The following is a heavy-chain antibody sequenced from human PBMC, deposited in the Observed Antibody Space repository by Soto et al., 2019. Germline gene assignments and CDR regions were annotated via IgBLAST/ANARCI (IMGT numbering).Heavy chain of an antibody. CDR2: ISTDGGGR. D-gene: IGHD3-10*01. CDR1: GFTFAAYA. Sequence: GALRLSCAASGFTFAAYALHSVHQAPGKGLQYVAAISTDGGGRYYTDSVKGRFIISRDNSKSTLYLQMGSLRGEDMAVYYCARYGSGSAYDHWGQGALVTVSS. V-gene: IGHV3-64*02. CDR3: ARYGSGSAYDH. J-gene: IGHJ4*02.